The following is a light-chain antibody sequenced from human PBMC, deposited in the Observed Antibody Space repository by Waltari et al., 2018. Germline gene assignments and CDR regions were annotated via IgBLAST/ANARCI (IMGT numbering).Light chain of an antibody. CDR2: EDD. CDR3: QSYTSSAV. J-gene: IGLJ3*02. V-gene: IGLV6-57*04. CDR1: GGSIVNNY. Sequence: NFLLTQPHSVSESPGTTVIISCTRSGGSIVNNYVQWYQHRPGSAPSIVIYEDDQRPSGVPDRCSGSIDSSSNSASLTIAGLKTEDEADYYCQSYTSSAVFGGGTKLTV.